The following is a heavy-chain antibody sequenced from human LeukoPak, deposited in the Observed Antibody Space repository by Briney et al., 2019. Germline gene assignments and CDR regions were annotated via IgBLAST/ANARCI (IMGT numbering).Heavy chain of an antibody. V-gene: IGHV4-39*01. Sequence: SETLSLTCTVSGGSISSSSYYWGWIRQPPGKGLEWVVSIYYSGSTYYNPSLKSRVTMSVDTSKYQFSLKVSSVTASDTAVYHSSRHGYCGSTSCYTLGDYFDYWGQGTLVTVSS. CDR3: SRHGYCGSTSCYTLGDYFDY. CDR1: GGSISSSSYY. CDR2: IYYSGST. J-gene: IGHJ4*02. D-gene: IGHD2-2*02.